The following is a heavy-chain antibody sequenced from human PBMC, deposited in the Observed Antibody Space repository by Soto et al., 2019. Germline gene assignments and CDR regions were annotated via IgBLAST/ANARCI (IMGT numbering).Heavy chain of an antibody. D-gene: IGHD5-18*01. CDR1: GYTFTGYG. CDR3: ARDQWIQLWSTGENYYYYGMDV. J-gene: IGHJ6*02. CDR2: ISAYNGNT. V-gene: IGHV1-18*01. Sequence: ASVKVSCKASGYTFTGYGISWVRQAPGQGLEWMGWISAYNGNTNYAQKLQGRVTMTTDTSTSTAYMELRSLRSDDTAVYYCARDQWIQLWSTGENYYYYGMDVWGQGTTVTVSS.